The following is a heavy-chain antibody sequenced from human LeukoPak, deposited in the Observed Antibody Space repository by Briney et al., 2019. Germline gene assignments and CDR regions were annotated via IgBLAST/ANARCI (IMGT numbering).Heavy chain of an antibody. D-gene: IGHD2-15*01. CDR3: ARGTYCSGGSCYSYYYYYGMDV. CDR2: ISFDGSNK. Sequence: PGRSLRLSCARSEFTFSSYAMQWVRQAPGKGLEWVAVISFDGSNKYYADSVKGRFTISRDNSKNTLYLQMNSLRAEDTAVYSCARGTYCSGGSCYSYYYYYGMDVWGQGTTVTVSS. CDR1: EFTFSSYA. V-gene: IGHV3-30-3*01. J-gene: IGHJ6*02.